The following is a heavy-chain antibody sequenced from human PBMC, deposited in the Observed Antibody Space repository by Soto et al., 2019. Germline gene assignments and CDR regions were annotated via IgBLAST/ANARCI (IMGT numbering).Heavy chain of an antibody. Sequence: QVQLQESGPGLVKPSQTLSLTCTVSGGSISSGGYYWSWIRQHPGKGLEWIGYIYYSGSTYYNPSLKRRLTISVDTSKNQFSLKLSSVTAADTAGYYCARDGYDILTGGRYGMDVWGQGTTVTVSS. CDR2: IYYSGST. V-gene: IGHV4-31*03. J-gene: IGHJ6*02. CDR1: GGSISSGGYY. D-gene: IGHD3-9*01. CDR3: ARDGYDILTGGRYGMDV.